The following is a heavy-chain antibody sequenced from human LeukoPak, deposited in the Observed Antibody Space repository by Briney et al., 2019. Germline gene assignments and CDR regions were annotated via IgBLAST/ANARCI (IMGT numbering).Heavy chain of an antibody. D-gene: IGHD3-9*01. V-gene: IGHV4-59*01. CDR2: IYYSGST. J-gene: IGHJ3*02. CDR1: GGSINNYY. Sequence: SETLSLTCTVSGGSINNYYWNWIRQPPGKGLEWIGYIYYSGSTNYNPSLKSRVTISVDTSKNQFSLKLSSVTAADTAVYYCARVVLRYFARPFDAFDIWGQGTMVTVSS. CDR3: ARVVLRYFARPFDAFDI.